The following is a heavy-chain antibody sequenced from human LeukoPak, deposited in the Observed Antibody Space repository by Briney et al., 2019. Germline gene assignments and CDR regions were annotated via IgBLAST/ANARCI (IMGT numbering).Heavy chain of an antibody. D-gene: IGHD3-22*01. Sequence: GGSLRLSCAASGFTFSSYAMHWVRQAPGKGLEWVAVISYDGSNKYYADSVKGRFTISRDNSKNTLYLQMNSLRAEDTAVYYCASPRRRYYYDSSVYYYLASGGKETLVTVSS. CDR3: ASPRRRYYYDSSVYYYLAS. J-gene: IGHJ4*02. V-gene: IGHV3-30-3*01. CDR2: ISYDGSNK. CDR1: GFTFSSYA.